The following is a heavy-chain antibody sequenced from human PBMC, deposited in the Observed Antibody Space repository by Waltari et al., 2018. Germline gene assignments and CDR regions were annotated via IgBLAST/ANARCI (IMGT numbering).Heavy chain of an antibody. V-gene: IGHV4-39*01. CDR3: ATYIGASVGTAAFDV. J-gene: IGHJ3*01. CDR1: GGSITSNRHY. Sequence: QLQLQESGPGLLKPSETLSLTCTASGGSITSNRHYWGWIRQPPGQGLEWIGTISYTGATYSSPSLKSRVAISRDTSKNQLSLTLGSVTAADTALYYCATYIGASVGTAAFDVWGQGTMVTVSS. D-gene: IGHD5-12*01. CDR2: ISYTGAT.